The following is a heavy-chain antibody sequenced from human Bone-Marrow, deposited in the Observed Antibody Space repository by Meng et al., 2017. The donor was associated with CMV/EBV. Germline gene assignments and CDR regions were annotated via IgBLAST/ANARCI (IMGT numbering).Heavy chain of an antibody. CDR1: GFTFSSYW. D-gene: IGHD3-3*01. CDR2: INSDGSST. J-gene: IGHJ4*02. V-gene: IGHV3-74*01. Sequence: GGSLRLSCAASGFTFSSYWMHWVRQAPGKGLVWVSRINSDGSSTSYADSVKGRFTISRDNAKNTLYLQMNSLRAEDTAVYYCASQGALYYDFWSGFDYCGQGTLVTVSS. CDR3: ASQGALYYDFWSGFDY.